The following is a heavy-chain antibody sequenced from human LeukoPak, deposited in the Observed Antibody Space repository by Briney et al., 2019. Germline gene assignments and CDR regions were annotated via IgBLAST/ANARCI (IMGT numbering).Heavy chain of an antibody. V-gene: IGHV3-23*01. J-gene: IGHJ4*02. D-gene: IGHD3-9*01. CDR1: GFTFSSYE. CDR2: ISGSGGST. Sequence: GGSLRLSCAASGFTFSSYEMNWVRQAPGKGLEWVSVISGSGGSTDYADSVKGRFTISRDNSKNTLYLQMNSLRAEDTAVYYCAKMYNDNSPKRNHMRYWGQGTLITVSS. CDR3: AKMYNDNSPKRNHMRY.